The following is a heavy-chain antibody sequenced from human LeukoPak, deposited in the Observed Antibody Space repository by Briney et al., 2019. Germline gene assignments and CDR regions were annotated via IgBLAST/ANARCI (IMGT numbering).Heavy chain of an antibody. CDR2: MNPNSGNT. CDR1: GYTFTSYD. CDR3: ARGYGDYVFYYYYYYMDV. V-gene: IGHV1-8*03. D-gene: IGHD4-17*01. J-gene: IGHJ6*03. Sequence: ASVKVSCKASGYTFTSYDINWVRQATGQGLEWMGWMNPNSGNTGYAQKFQGRVTITRNTSISTAYMELSSLRSEDTAVYYCARGYGDYVFYYYYYYMDVWGKGTTVTVSS.